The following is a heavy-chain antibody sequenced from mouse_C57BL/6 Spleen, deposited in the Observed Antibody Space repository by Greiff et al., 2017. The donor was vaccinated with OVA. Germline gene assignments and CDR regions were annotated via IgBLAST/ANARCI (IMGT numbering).Heavy chain of an antibody. D-gene: IGHD4-1*01. CDR2: IDPSDSYT. CDR3: ARKLTGTDYAMDY. CDR1: GYTFTSYW. J-gene: IGHJ4*01. Sequence: QVQLKEPGAELVRPGTSVKLSCKASGYTFTSYWMHWVKQRPGQGLEWIGVIDPSDSYTNYNQKFKGKATLTVDTSSSTAYMQLSSLTSEDSAVYYCARKLTGTDYAMDYWGQGTSVTVSS. V-gene: IGHV1-59*01.